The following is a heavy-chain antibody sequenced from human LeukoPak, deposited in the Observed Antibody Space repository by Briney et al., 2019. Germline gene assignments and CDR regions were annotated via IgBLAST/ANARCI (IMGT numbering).Heavy chain of an antibody. V-gene: IGHV3-53*01. Sequence: PGGSLRLSCGVSGFTVSSNYVSWVRQAPGKGLEWVSIIYSGGTTYYADSVKGRFTISRDNSKNTLYLQMNSLRAEDTAAYYCAREVAAKSDDAFDIWGQGTMVTVSS. D-gene: IGHD2-15*01. CDR3: AREVAAKSDDAFDI. CDR1: GFTVSSNY. J-gene: IGHJ3*02. CDR2: IYSGGTT.